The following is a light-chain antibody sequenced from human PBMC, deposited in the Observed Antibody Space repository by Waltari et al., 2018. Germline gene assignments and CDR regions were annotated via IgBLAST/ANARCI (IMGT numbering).Light chain of an antibody. CDR2: AAS. V-gene: IGKV3-11*01. J-gene: IGKJ1*01. CDR1: QSISKY. CDR3: QNHERLPAT. Sequence: VLTQSPATLSLSPGETATLPCRASQSISKYLAWYQQGPGHAPRLLIYAASTRATGVPDRFSGSGYGTDFTLTISRLEPEDFAVYYCQNHERLPATFGQGTKVEIK.